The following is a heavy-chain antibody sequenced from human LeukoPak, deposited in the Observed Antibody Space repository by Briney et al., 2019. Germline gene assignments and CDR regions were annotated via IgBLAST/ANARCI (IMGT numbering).Heavy chain of an antibody. CDR2: ISSSGSTI. D-gene: IGHD2-15*01. Sequence: GGSLRLSCAASGFTFSSYEMNWVRQAPGKGLEWVSYISSSGSTIYYADSVKGRFTISRDNAKNSLYLQMNSLRAGDTAVYYCARDYCSGGSCYSHYYYYYMDVWGKGTTVTVSS. CDR1: GFTFSSYE. V-gene: IGHV3-48*03. J-gene: IGHJ6*03. CDR3: ARDYCSGGSCYSHYYYYYMDV.